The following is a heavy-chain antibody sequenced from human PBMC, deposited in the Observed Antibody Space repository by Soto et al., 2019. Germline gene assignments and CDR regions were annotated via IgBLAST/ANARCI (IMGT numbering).Heavy chain of an antibody. D-gene: IGHD3-10*01. V-gene: IGHV3-23*01. J-gene: IGHJ5*02. CDR2: ISGSGDST. Sequence: VQLLESGGGLVQPGGSLRLSCEVSGFTYSNYAMSWVRQASGKGLEWVSTISGSGDSTWYADSVKGRFTISRDTSKNTLLHLQMNSLRDDDTAIYYCTNGGAGPRWFDPWGQGTLVTVSS. CDR3: TNGGAGPRWFDP. CDR1: GFTYSNYA.